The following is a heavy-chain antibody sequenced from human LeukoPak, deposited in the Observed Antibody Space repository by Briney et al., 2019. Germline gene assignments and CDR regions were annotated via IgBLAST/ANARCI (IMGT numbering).Heavy chain of an antibody. D-gene: IGHD6-19*01. V-gene: IGHV4-34*01. CDR2: INHSGST. J-gene: IGHJ4*02. CDR3: ARGGGVAVAGTGSFDY. CDR1: GGSFSGYY. Sequence: KPSETLSLPCAVYGGSFSGYYWSWIRQPPGKGLEWIGEINHSGSTNYNPSLKSRVTISVDTSKNQFSLKLSSVTAADTAVYYCARGGGVAVAGTGSFDYWGQGTLVTVSS.